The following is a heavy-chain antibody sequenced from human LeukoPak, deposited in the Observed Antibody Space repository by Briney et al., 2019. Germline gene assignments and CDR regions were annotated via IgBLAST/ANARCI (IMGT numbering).Heavy chain of an antibody. D-gene: IGHD3-22*01. Sequence: SQTLSLTCTVSGGSISSGDYYWSWFRQPPGKGLEWIGYIYYSGSTYYNPSLKSRVTISVGTSKNQFSLKLSSVTAAGTAVYYCARVNYDSKTYYYYMDVWGKGTTVTVSS. CDR2: IYYSGST. CDR1: GGSISSGDYY. J-gene: IGHJ6*03. V-gene: IGHV4-30-4*08. CDR3: ARVNYDSKTYYYYMDV.